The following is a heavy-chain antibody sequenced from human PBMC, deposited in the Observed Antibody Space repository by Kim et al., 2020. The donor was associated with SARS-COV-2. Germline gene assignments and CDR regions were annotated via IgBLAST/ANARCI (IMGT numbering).Heavy chain of an antibody. V-gene: IGHV5-10-1*01. CDR3: ARREDYYGSGSHEDY. Sequence: GESLKISCKGSGYSFTSYWISWVRQMPGKGLEWMGRIDPSDSYTNYSPSFQGHVTISADKSISTAYLQWSSLKASDTAMYYCARREDYYGSGSHEDYWGQGTLVTVSS. J-gene: IGHJ4*02. CDR1: GYSFTSYW. CDR2: IDPSDSYT. D-gene: IGHD3-10*01.